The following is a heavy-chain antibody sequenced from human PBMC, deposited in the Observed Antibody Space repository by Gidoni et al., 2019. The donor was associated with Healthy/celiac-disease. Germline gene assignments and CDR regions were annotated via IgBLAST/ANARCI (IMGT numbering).Heavy chain of an antibody. Sequence: EVQLVESGGGLLQPGGSLRLSCAASGFTFSSYSMNWVRQAPGKGLALVSYNSSSSSTIYDADSVKGRFTISRDNAKNSLYLQRNSLRAEDTAVYYGARDLAAAGIFFDYWGQGTLVTVSS. CDR1: GFTFSSYS. D-gene: IGHD6-13*01. CDR3: ARDLAAAGIFFDY. CDR2: NSSSSSTI. V-gene: IGHV3-48*01. J-gene: IGHJ4*02.